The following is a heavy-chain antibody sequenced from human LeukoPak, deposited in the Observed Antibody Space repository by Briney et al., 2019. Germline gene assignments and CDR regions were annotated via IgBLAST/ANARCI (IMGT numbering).Heavy chain of an antibody. CDR1: GGTFSNYV. CDR2: ISAYNGNT. Sequence: ASVKVSCKASGGTFSNYVISWARQAPGQGLEWMGWISAYNGNTNYAQKLQGRVTMTTDTSTSTAYMELRSLRSDDTAVYYCARERWGSGSYLHLWGQGTLVTVSS. V-gene: IGHV1-18*01. J-gene: IGHJ4*02. D-gene: IGHD1-26*01. CDR3: ARERWGSGSYLHL.